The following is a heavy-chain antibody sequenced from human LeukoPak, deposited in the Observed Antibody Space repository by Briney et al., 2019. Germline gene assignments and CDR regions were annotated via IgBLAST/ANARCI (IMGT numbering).Heavy chain of an antibody. V-gene: IGHV3-53*01. CDR2: IYSGGST. Sequence: GGSLRLSCAASGFTVSSNYMSWVRQAPGKGLEWVSVIYSGGSTYYADSVKGRFTISRDNSKNTLYLQMNSLRAEDTAVYYCARSRYDYVRGSYRYYFDYWGQGTLVTVSS. J-gene: IGHJ4*02. D-gene: IGHD3-16*02. CDR1: GFTVSSNY. CDR3: ARSRYDYVRGSYRYYFDY.